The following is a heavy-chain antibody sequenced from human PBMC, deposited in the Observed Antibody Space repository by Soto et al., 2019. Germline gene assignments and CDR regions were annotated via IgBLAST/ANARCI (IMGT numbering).Heavy chain of an antibody. D-gene: IGHD2-21*02. J-gene: IGHJ4*02. CDR3: ARACGGDCYSFDY. Sequence: QVQLQESGPGLVKPSQTLSLTCTVSGGSISSGDYYWSWIRQPPGKGLEWIGYIYYSGSTYYNPSLKSRVTISVDTSKNQFSLKLSSVTATDTAVYYCARACGGDCYSFDYWGQGTLVTVSS. V-gene: IGHV4-30-4*01. CDR1: GGSISSGDYY. CDR2: IYYSGST.